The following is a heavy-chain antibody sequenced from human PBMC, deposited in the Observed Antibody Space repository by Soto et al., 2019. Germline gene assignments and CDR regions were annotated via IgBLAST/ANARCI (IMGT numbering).Heavy chain of an antibody. CDR2: IYYSGST. V-gene: IGHV4-59*01. J-gene: IGHJ4*02. CDR3: AKVAGECSSTSCSPLTNLHADY. D-gene: IGHD2-2*01. Sequence: TSETLSLTCTVSGGSISSYYWSWIRQPPGKGLEGIGYIYYSGSTNYNPSLKSRVTISVDTSKNQFSLKLSSVTAADTAVYYCAKVAGECSSTSCSPLTNLHADYWGQGTLVTVSS. CDR1: GGSISSYY.